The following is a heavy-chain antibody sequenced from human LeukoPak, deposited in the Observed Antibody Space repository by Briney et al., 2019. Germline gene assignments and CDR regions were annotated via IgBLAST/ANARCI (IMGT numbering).Heavy chain of an antibody. J-gene: IGHJ4*02. V-gene: IGHV3-21*04. CDR1: GFTFSSYS. Sequence: GGSLRLSCADSGFTFSSYSMNWVRQAPGKGLEWVSAIGVSGIHTYFADSVRGRFSISRDDSRNTVYLQMNSLRAGDTALYFCARDLSLLGLDDWGQGTLVTVSS. CDR2: IGVSGIHT. CDR3: ARDLSLLGLDD. D-gene: IGHD7-27*01.